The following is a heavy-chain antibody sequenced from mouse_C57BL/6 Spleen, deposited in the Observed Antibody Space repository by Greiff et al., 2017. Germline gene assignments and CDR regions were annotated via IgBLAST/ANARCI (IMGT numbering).Heavy chain of an antibody. D-gene: IGHD1-1*01. CDR3: ARDYGSSSHFDY. J-gene: IGHJ2*01. CDR1: GFNIKNTY. V-gene: IGHV14-3*01. CDR2: IDPANGNT. Sequence: VQLKESVAELVRPGASVKLSCTASGFNIKNTYMHWVKQRPEQGLEWIGRIDPANGNTKYAPKFQGKATLTADTSSNTAYLQLSSLTSEDTAIYYCARDYGSSSHFDYWGQGTTLTVSS.